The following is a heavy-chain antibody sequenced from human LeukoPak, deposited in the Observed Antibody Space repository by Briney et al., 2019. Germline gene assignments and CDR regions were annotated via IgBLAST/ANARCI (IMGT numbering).Heavy chain of an antibody. D-gene: IGHD1-26*01. V-gene: IGHV1-8*02. Sequence: ASVKVSCKASGGTFSGYPINWVRQATGQGLEWMGWMNPNSGNTGYAQKFQGRVTMTRNTSISTAYMELSSLRSEDTAVYYCARVYSGSYYKNFDYWGQGTLVTVSS. J-gene: IGHJ4*02. CDR1: GGTFSGYP. CDR3: ARVYSGSYYKNFDY. CDR2: MNPNSGNT.